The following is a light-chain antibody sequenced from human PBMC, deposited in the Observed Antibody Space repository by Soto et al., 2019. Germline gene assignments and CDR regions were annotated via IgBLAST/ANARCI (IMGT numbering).Light chain of an antibody. J-gene: IGKJ5*01. CDR3: QQYGISLIT. CDR2: GAS. Sequence: DIVLTQSPGTLSLSPGERATLSCRASQSVGSIYLAWYQQKVGQAPRLLIYGASSRATCIPDRFSGSGSGTDFTLTISRLEPEDFAVYYCQQYGISLITFGQGTRLEIK. CDR1: QSVGSIY. V-gene: IGKV3-20*01.